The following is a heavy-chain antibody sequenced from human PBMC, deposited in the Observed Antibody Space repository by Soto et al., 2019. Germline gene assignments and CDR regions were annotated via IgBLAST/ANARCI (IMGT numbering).Heavy chain of an antibody. Sequence: GASVKVSCKASGCTFSSYTISWVRQAPGQGLEWMGRIIPILGIANYAQKFQGRVTITADKSTSTAYMELSSLRSEDTAVYYCARVEYSSSSGLRWFDPWGQGTLVTVSS. D-gene: IGHD6-6*01. J-gene: IGHJ5*02. V-gene: IGHV1-69*02. CDR3: ARVEYSSSSGLRWFDP. CDR2: IIPILGIA. CDR1: GCTFSSYT.